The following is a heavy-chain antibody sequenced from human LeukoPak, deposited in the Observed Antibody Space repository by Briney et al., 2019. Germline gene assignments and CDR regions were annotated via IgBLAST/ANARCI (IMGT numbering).Heavy chain of an antibody. J-gene: IGHJ4*02. Sequence: GGSLRLSCAASGFTFSGSSIHWVRQASGKGLEWVGLIRTKANTYATAYAASVTGRFTISRDDSKNTAYLQMNSLKTEDTAVYYCTTIQLWPPYVGYWGQGTLVTVSS. CDR2: IRTKANTYAT. V-gene: IGHV3-73*01. CDR1: GFTFSGSS. D-gene: IGHD5-18*01. CDR3: TTIQLWPPYVGY.